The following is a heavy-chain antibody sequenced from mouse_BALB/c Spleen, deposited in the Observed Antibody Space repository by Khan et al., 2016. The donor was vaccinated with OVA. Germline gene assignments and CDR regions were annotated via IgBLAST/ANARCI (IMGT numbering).Heavy chain of an antibody. CDR1: GFTFYNYA. Sequence: EVELVESGGGLVKPGGSLKLSCAASGFTFYNYAMSWVRQTPEKRLEWVATVSSGGSFTYYPDSVQGRFTISRDNAKNTLYLQMNSLRSEDTAIYYCARQGGIYDGPFDYWGQGTTLTVSS. CDR3: ARQGGIYDGPFDY. D-gene: IGHD2-3*01. J-gene: IGHJ2*01. V-gene: IGHV5-9-3*01. CDR2: VSSGGSFT.